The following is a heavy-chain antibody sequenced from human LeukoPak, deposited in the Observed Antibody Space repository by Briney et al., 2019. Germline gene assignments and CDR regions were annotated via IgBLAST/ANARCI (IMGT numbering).Heavy chain of an antibody. CDR1: GFTFADYT. D-gene: IGHD3-10*02. CDR3: AELGITMIGGV. J-gene: IGHJ6*04. V-gene: IGHV3-43*01. CDR2: ITWDGTRT. Sequence: GGSLRLSCAGSGFTFADYTMHWVRQAPGKGLEWVSLITWDGTRTYYGGSVKGRFTISRDNSKNTLYLQMNSLRAEDTAVYYCAELGITMIGGVWGKGTTVTISS.